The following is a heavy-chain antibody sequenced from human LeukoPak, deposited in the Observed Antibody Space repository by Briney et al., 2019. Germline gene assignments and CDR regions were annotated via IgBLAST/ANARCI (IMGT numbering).Heavy chain of an antibody. J-gene: IGHJ4*02. CDR3: ARDPTNGYCSGGTCSDY. D-gene: IGHD2-15*01. CDR2: IKDDGSEK. CDR1: GFSFSSYG. Sequence: PGGSLRLSCATSGFSFSSYGMTWVRQAPGKGLEWVANIKDDGSEKYYVDSVKGRFTISRDNAKNSLYLQMNSLRVEDTAVYYCARDPTNGYCSGGTCSDYWGQGTLVTVSS. V-gene: IGHV3-7*01.